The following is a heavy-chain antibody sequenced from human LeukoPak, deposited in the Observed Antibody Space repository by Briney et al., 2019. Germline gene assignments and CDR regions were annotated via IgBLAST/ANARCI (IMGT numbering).Heavy chain of an antibody. J-gene: IGHJ4*02. V-gene: IGHV4-59*08. CDR2: ISYSGST. CDR3: ARHGSKTGPPTY. D-gene: IGHD7-27*01. CDR1: GGSIISYY. Sequence: SETLSPTCTVSGGSIISYYWSWIRQPPGKGLEWIGYISYSGSTNYSPSLKSRVTMSVDTSKSFSLKLSSVTAADTALYYCARHGSKTGPPTYWGQGTLVTVSS.